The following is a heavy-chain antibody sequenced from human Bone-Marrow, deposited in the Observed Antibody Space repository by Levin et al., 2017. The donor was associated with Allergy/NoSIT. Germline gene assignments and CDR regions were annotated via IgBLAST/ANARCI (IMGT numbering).Heavy chain of an antibody. V-gene: IGHV3-11*01. CDR1: GFTFSDYY. CDR2: ISSSGSTI. D-gene: IGHD3-3*01. Sequence: PGGSLRLSCAASGFTFSDYYMSWIRQAPGKGLEWVSYISSSGSTIYYADSVKGRFTISRDNAKNSLYLQMNSLRAEDTAVYYCARAKDFWSGYQYYFDYWGQGTLVTVSS. CDR3: ARAKDFWSGYQYYFDY. J-gene: IGHJ4*02.